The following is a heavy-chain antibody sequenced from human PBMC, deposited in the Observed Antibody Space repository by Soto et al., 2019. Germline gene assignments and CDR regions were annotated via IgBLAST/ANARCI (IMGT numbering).Heavy chain of an antibody. CDR2: IIPIFGTA. CDR1: GGTFSSYA. Sequence: SVKVSCKASGGTFSSYAISWVRQAPGQGLEWMGGIIPIFGTANYAQKFQGRVTITADKSTSTAYMELSSLRSEDTAVYYCARDGYYYDSSGYGVFDYWGQGTLVTVSS. CDR3: ARDGYYYDSSGYGVFDY. V-gene: IGHV1-69*06. J-gene: IGHJ4*02. D-gene: IGHD3-22*01.